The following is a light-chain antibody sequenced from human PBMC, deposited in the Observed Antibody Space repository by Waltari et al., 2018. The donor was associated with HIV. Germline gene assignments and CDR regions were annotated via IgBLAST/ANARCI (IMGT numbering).Light chain of an antibody. Sequence: QSALTQPASVSGSPGQSVTISSTDSTSDFGRYASVHWYQQPPDNVPKVIMYEVTSRPSGIPHRFSGSRSGNTASLTISGLQTEDEAVYYCSTHTTNDTLIFGGGTKLTVL. CDR2: EVT. J-gene: IGLJ2*01. CDR1: TSDFGRYAS. V-gene: IGLV2-14*03. CDR3: STHTTNDTLI.